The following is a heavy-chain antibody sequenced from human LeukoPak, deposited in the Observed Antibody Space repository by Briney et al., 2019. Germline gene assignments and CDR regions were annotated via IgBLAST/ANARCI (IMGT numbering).Heavy chain of an antibody. CDR1: GFTFSSYA. V-gene: IGHV3-23*01. CDR2: ISGSGGST. J-gene: IGHJ2*01. Sequence: GGSLRLSCAASGFTFSSYAMSWVRQAPGKGLEWVSGISGSGGSTHYADSVKGRFTISRDNSKDTLYLQMNSLRAEDTAVYYCAKSGDYGYWYFDLWGRGTLVTVSS. D-gene: IGHD4-17*01. CDR3: AKSGDYGYWYFDL.